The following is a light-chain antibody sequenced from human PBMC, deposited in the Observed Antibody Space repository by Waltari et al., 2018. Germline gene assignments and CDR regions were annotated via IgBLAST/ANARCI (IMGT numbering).Light chain of an antibody. CDR1: SSEVGGYNY. CDR3: SSYTSSSTLV. V-gene: IGLV2-14*01. CDR2: EVS. Sequence: QSALPQPASVSGSPGQSIAISCTGTSSEVGGYNYVSWYQQHPGKAPKLMIYEVSNRPSGVSNRFSGSKSGNTASLTISGLQAEDEADYYCSSYTSSSTLVFGGGTKLTVL. J-gene: IGLJ3*02.